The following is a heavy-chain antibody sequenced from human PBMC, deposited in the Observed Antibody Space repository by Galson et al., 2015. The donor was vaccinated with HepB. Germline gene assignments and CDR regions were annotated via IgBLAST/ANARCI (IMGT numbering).Heavy chain of an antibody. CDR1: GFTFSSYA. V-gene: IGHV3-23*01. J-gene: IGHJ3*02. D-gene: IGHD3-10*01. Sequence: SLRLSCAASGFTFSSYAMSWVRQAPGKGLEWVSAISGSGGSTYYADSVKGRFTISRDNSKNTLYLQMNSLRAEDTAVYYCAKRGPGPITSVNAFDIWGQGTMVTVSS. CDR2: ISGSGGST. CDR3: AKRGPGPITSVNAFDI.